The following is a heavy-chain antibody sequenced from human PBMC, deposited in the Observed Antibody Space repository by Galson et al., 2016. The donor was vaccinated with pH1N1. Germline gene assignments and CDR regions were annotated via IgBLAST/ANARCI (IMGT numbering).Heavy chain of an antibody. Sequence: SVKVSCKASGYTLTSYDINWVRQATGQGLEWMGWMNPNNGHADYAPKFQGRVTLTRNASINTAYMELSSLTSEDTAVYYCARGPVYWYFDLWGRGTPVIVSS. CDR3: ARGPVYWYFDL. CDR2: MNPNNGHA. CDR1: GYTLTSYD. V-gene: IGHV1-8*01. J-gene: IGHJ2*01.